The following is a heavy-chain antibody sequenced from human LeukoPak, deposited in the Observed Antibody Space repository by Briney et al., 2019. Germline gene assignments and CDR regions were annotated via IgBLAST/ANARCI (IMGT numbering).Heavy chain of an antibody. Sequence: ASVKVSCKASGYTFTNYYISWVRQATGQGLEWMGWMNPAGDDAGYAQKFQGRMTLTRDTSVSTVYMELDSLTSEDTAVYYCARGAVTTVVHWHFSLWGRGTLVTVSS. CDR3: ARGAVTTVVHWHFSL. J-gene: IGHJ2*01. CDR1: GYTFTNYY. CDR2: MNPAGDDA. V-gene: IGHV1-8*01. D-gene: IGHD4-23*01.